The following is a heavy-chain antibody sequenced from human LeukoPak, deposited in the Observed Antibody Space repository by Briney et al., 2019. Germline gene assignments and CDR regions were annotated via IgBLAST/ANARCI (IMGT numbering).Heavy chain of an antibody. Sequence: ESGPTLVNPTQTLTLTCTFSGFSLSTSGMCVSWIRQPPGKALEWLARTDWDDDKYYSTSLKTRLTISKDTSKNQVVLTMTNMDPVDTATYYCARIHYYGSGSYAEFDYWGQGTPVTVSS. CDR1: GFSLSTSGMC. V-gene: IGHV2-70*11. D-gene: IGHD3-10*01. J-gene: IGHJ4*02. CDR2: TDWDDDK. CDR3: ARIHYYGSGSYAEFDY.